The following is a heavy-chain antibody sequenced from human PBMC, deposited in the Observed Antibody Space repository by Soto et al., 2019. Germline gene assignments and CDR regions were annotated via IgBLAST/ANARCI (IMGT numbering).Heavy chain of an antibody. V-gene: IGHV4-30-4*01. CDR1: GGSISSGDYY. CDR3: ARGLIYFDNYYGMDV. Sequence: SETLSLTCTVSGGSISSGDYYWSWIRQPPGKGLEWIGYIYYSGSTYYNPSLKSRVTISVDTSKNQFSLKLSSVTAADTAVYYCARGLIYFDNYYGMDVWGQGTTVTVSS. CDR2: IYYSGST. J-gene: IGHJ6*02. D-gene: IGHD3-9*01.